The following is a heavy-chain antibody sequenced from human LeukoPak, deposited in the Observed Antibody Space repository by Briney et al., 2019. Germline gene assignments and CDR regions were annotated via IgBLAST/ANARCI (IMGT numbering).Heavy chain of an antibody. V-gene: IGHV3-21*01. CDR1: GFTFSSYS. CDR3: ARAKITKNGERGLLDY. D-gene: IGHD3-10*01. Sequence: GGSLRLSCAASGFTFSSYSMNWVRQAPGKGLEWVSSISSSSSYIYYADSVKGRFTISRDNAKNSLYLQMNSLRAGDTAVYYCARAKITKNGERGLLDYWGQGTLVTVSS. J-gene: IGHJ4*02. CDR2: ISSSSSYI.